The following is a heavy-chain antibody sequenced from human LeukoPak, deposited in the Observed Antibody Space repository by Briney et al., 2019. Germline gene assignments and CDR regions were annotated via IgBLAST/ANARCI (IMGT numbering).Heavy chain of an antibody. CDR2: ISYDGSNK. J-gene: IGHJ4*02. Sequence: GGSLRLSCAASGFTFSSYAMHWVRQAPGKGLEWVAVISYDGSNKYYADSVKGRFTISRDNSKNTLYLQMNSLRAEDTAVYYCARDQGYDLVDYWGQGTLVTVSS. CDR1: GFTFSSYA. CDR3: ARDQGYDLVDY. D-gene: IGHD3-3*01. V-gene: IGHV3-30-3*01.